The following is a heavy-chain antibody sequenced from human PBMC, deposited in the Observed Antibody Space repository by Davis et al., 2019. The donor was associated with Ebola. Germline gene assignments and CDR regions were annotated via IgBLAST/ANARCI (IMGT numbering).Heavy chain of an antibody. CDR2: IIPIFGTA. Sequence: SVKVSCKASGGTFSSYAISWVRQAPGQGLEWMGGIIPIFGTANYAQKFQGRVTITADESTSTAYMELSSLRSEDTAVYYCARAAPTSHCSSTSCYGDYYYMDVWGKGTTVTVSS. CDR3: ARAAPTSHCSSTSCYGDYYYMDV. J-gene: IGHJ6*03. V-gene: IGHV1-69*13. CDR1: GGTFSSYA. D-gene: IGHD2-2*01.